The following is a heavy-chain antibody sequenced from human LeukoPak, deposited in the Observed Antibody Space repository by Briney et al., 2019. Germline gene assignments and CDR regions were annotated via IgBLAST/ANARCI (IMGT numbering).Heavy chain of an antibody. D-gene: IGHD3-3*01. CDR3: ATDRGWRTSGYYPYYFEY. CDR1: GFTFSSYA. CDR2: ISGSGGST. Sequence: GGSLRLSCAASGFTFSSYAMSWVRQAPGKGLEWVSAISGSGGSTYYGDSVKGRFTISRDNSKTTLYLQMNSLRAEDTAVYYCATDRGWRTSGYYPYYFEYWGQGTLVTYSS. V-gene: IGHV3-23*01. J-gene: IGHJ4*02.